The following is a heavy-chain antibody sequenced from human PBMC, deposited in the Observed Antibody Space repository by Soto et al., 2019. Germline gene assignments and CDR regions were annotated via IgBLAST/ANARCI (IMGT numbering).Heavy chain of an antibody. CDR3: AREQSSSWSQRYNWFDP. D-gene: IGHD6-13*01. CDR2: ISSSSSYI. Sequence: EVQLVESGGGLVKPGGSLRLSCAASGFTFSSYSMNWVRQAPGKGLEWVSSISSSSSYIYYADSVKGRFTISRDNAKNSLYLQMNSLRAEDTAVYYCAREQSSSWSQRYNWFDPWGQGTLVTVSS. CDR1: GFTFSSYS. J-gene: IGHJ5*02. V-gene: IGHV3-21*01.